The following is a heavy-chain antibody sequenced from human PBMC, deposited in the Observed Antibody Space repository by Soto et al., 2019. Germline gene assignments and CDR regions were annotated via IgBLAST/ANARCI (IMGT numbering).Heavy chain of an antibody. CDR1: GDSLTSYW. D-gene: IGHD1-26*01. CDR2: IDPYDSNT. CDR3: AELSGSYRPFDY. J-gene: IGHJ4*02. Sequence: PGESLKISWRGSGDSLTSYWINWVRQMPGKGLEWMGRIDPYDSNTIYSPSLQGHVTISADKSTNTAYLHWSSLKASDTAIYYCAELSGSYRPFDYWGQGTVVTVSS. V-gene: IGHV5-10-1*01.